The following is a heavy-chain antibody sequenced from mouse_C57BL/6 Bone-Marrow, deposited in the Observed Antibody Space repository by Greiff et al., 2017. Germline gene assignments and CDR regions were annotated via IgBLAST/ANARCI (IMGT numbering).Heavy chain of an antibody. CDR1: GFTFSDYY. CDR3: ARDKNLYAMDY. CDR2: INYDGSST. V-gene: IGHV5-16*01. J-gene: IGHJ4*01. Sequence: EVKLVESEGGLVQPGSSMKLSCTASGFTFSDYYMAWVRQVPEKGLEWVANINYDGSSTYYLDSLKSRFIISRDNAKNILYLQMSSLKSEDTATYYCARDKNLYAMDYWGQGTSVTVSS.